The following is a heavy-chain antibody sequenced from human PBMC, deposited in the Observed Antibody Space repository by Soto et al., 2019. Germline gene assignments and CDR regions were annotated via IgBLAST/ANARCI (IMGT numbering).Heavy chain of an antibody. V-gene: IGHV3-23*01. CDR3: AKGSLDYYDSSSYLPFDY. Sequence: SLRLSCAASGFTFSRHTMNWVRQAPGKGLEWVSTISAGGGSTFYADSVKGRFTISRDDSKNTLYLQMNSLGAEDTAVYSCAKGSLDYYDSSSYLPFDYWGQGTLVTVSS. CDR1: GFTFSRHT. D-gene: IGHD3-22*01. CDR2: ISAGGGST. J-gene: IGHJ4*02.